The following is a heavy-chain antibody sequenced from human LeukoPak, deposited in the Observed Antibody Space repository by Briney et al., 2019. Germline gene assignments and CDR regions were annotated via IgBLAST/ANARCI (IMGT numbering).Heavy chain of an antibody. CDR3: ARKTFSDFLTGYYLDFDV. CDR2: MNPNIGNT. J-gene: IGHJ3*01. V-gene: IGHV1-8*01. CDR1: GYTFNSYD. Sequence: ASVKVSCKASGYTFNSYDIDWVRQAPGQGLEWMGWMNPNIGNTGYAQKFQGRVTMTMNTSISTAYMELSSLRSEDTAVYYCARKTFSDFLTGYYLDFDVWGLGTRVTVSS. D-gene: IGHD3-9*01.